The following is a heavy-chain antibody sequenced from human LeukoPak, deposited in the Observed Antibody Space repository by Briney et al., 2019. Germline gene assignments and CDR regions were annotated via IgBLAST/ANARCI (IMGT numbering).Heavy chain of an antibody. J-gene: IGHJ4*02. D-gene: IGHD6-19*01. V-gene: IGHV3-21*01. CDR3: ARDLSSGWYDY. Sequence: PGGSLRLSCAASGFTFSSYSMNWVRQAPGKGLEWVSSISSSSSYIYYADSVKGRFTISRDNSKNTLYLQMNSLRAEDTAVHYCARDLSSGWYDYWGQGTLVTVSS. CDR2: ISSSSSYI. CDR1: GFTFSSYS.